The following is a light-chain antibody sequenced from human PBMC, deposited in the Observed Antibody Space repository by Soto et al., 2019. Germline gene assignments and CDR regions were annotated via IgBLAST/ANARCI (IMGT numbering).Light chain of an antibody. V-gene: IGKV1-33*01. CDR3: QHCDYLPI. CDR1: HDITSF. J-gene: IGKJ3*01. Sequence: DIQMTQSPSSLSASVGDRVTITCQASHDITSFLNWYQHKPGRAPKLLIYDASILEAGVPTRFSGSGSGTHFTFTISSLQPEVVATYYCQHCDYLPIFGPGTTVDF. CDR2: DAS.